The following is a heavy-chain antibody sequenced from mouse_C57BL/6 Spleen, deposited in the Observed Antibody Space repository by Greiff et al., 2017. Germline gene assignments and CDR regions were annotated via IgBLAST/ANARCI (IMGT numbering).Heavy chain of an antibody. CDR3: VLRGDYDGPNYYAMDY. Sequence: QVQLQQPGAELVKPGASVKLSCKASGYTFTSYWMQLVKQRPGPGLEWIGEIDPSDRYTNYNQKFKGKATLTVDTSSSTAYMQLSSLTAEDSAVYYGVLRGDYDGPNYYAMDYWGQGTSVTVSS. CDR1: GYTFTSYW. CDR2: IDPSDRYT. J-gene: IGHJ4*01. V-gene: IGHV1-50*01. D-gene: IGHD2-4*01.